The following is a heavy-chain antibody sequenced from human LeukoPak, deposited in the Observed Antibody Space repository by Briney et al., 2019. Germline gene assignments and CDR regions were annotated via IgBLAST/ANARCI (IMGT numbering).Heavy chain of an antibody. D-gene: IGHD3-22*01. CDR2: ISGSGGST. J-gene: IGHJ5*02. CDR1: GFTFSSYA. CDR3: AKGKRITMIVVVTKGWFDP. Sequence: GGSLRLSCAASGFTFSSYAMSWVRQAPGKGLEWVSGISGSGGSTYYADSVKGRFTISRDNSKNTLYLQMNSLRAEDTAVYYCAKGKRITMIVVVTKGWFDPWGQGTLVTVSS. V-gene: IGHV3-23*01.